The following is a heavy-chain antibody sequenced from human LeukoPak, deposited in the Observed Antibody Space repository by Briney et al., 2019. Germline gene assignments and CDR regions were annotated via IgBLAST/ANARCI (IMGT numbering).Heavy chain of an antibody. V-gene: IGHV3-23*01. CDR2: ITGSGGNT. D-gene: IGHD3-9*01. CDR3: AKWGDYDVLTGYYVSDY. Sequence: GASLSLSCAASGFTFSNYAMLWVRQATGKGLEGVSAITGSGGNTYYADSVKGRFTISRDNSKNTLFLQMNSLRAEDTAVYYCAKWGDYDVLTGYYVSDYWGQGTLVTVSS. J-gene: IGHJ4*02. CDR1: GFTFSNYA.